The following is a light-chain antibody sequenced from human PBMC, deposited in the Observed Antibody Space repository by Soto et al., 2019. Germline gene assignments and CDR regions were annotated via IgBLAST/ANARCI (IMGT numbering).Light chain of an antibody. CDR2: AAS. CDR1: QSISTY. CDR3: QQSYSSPRIT. V-gene: IGKV1-39*01. J-gene: IGKJ5*01. Sequence: DIQMTQSPSSLSASVGDRVTITCRASQSISTYVNWYQQKPGKAPKLLIYAASSLQSGVPSRFTGSGSGTDFTLTISSLQAEDFATYHCQQSYSSPRITFGQGTRLEIK.